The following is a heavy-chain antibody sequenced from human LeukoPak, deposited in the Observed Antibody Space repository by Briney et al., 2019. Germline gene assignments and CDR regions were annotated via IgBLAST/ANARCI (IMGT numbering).Heavy chain of an antibody. V-gene: IGHV1-8*01. CDR2: MNPNSGNT. J-gene: IGHJ4*02. D-gene: IGHD3-22*01. Sequence: ASVKVSCKASGYTFTSYDINWVRQATGQGLEWMGWMNPNSGNTGYAQKFQGRVTMTRNTSISTAYMELSSLRSEDTAVYYCAKNWVVSSGYPSKFSYYFDYWGQGTLVTVSS. CDR3: AKNWVVSSGYPSKFSYYFDY. CDR1: GYTFTSYD.